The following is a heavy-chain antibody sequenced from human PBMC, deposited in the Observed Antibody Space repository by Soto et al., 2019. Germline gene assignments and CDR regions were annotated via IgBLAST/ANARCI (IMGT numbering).Heavy chain of an antibody. CDR3: ARESEDLTSNFDY. CDR2: ISSTTNYK. CDR1: GFTFTGYS. Sequence: PGGSLRLSCAASGFTFTGYSMNWVRQAPGKGLEWVSSISSTTNYKYYGDSMKGRYTISRENAKNSLYLEMNSQRAEDTAVYYCARESEDLTSNFDYWGQGTLVTVSS. J-gene: IGHJ4*02. V-gene: IGHV3-21*06.